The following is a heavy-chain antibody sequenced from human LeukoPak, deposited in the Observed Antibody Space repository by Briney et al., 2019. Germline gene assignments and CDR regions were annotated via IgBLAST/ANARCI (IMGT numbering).Heavy chain of an antibody. Sequence: GGSLRLSCAASGFTFTEYSLNWVRQAPGRGLEWVSHITASSNTIKYADSVRGRFTVSRDNAKNSLYLQMNGLRDEDTAVYYCAREIWPLTSTYFDLWGQGTQVTVSS. CDR2: ITASSNTI. V-gene: IGHV3-48*02. D-gene: IGHD2-21*02. CDR1: GFTFTEYS. CDR3: AREIWPLTSTYFDL. J-gene: IGHJ4*02.